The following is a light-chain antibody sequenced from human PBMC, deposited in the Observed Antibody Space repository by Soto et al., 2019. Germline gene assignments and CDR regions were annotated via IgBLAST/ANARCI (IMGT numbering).Light chain of an antibody. Sequence: EIVLTQSPATLSLSPGERATLSCRASQSVSSYLAWYQQKPGQAPRLLIYDASNRATGIPARFSGSGSGTDFTLXXSSLEPEDFAVYYCQQRSNWPLTFGGGTKVEIK. CDR1: QSVSSY. CDR3: QQRSNWPLT. J-gene: IGKJ4*01. V-gene: IGKV3-11*01. CDR2: DAS.